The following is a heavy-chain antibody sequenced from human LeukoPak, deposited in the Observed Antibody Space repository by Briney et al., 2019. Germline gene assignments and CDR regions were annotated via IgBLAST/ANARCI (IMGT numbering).Heavy chain of an antibody. J-gene: IGHJ4*02. D-gene: IGHD1-1*01. CDR1: GFTFSSYA. V-gene: IGHV3-30-3*01. CDR2: ISYDGSNK. CDR3: AKIHTTRKVFDY. Sequence: GGSLRLSCAASGFTFSSYAMHWVRQAPGKGLEWVAVISYDGSNKYYADSVKGRFTISRDNSKNTLYLQMNSLRAEDTAVYYCAKIHTTRKVFDYWGQGTLVTVSS.